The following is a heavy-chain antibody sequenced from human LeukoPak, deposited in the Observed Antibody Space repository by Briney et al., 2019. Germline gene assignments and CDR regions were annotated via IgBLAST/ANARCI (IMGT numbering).Heavy chain of an antibody. CDR1: GYTFTGYY. CDR2: INPNSGGT. V-gene: IGHV1-2*02. D-gene: IGHD3-9*01. J-gene: IGHJ4*02. CDR3: ARSFVELRYFDWLLFDY. Sequence: ASVKVSCKASGYTFTGYYMHWVRQTPGQGLEWMGWINPNSGGTNYAQKFQGRVTMTRDTSISTAYMELSRLRSDDTAVYYCARSFVELRYFDWLLFDYWGQGTLVTVSS.